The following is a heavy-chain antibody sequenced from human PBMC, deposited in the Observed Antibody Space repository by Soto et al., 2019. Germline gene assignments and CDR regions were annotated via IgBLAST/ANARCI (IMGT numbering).Heavy chain of an antibody. CDR3: ARGGWELLGGGDY. CDR2: INPNSGGT. J-gene: IGHJ4*02. CDR1: GYTFTGYY. D-gene: IGHD1-26*01. Sequence: QVQLVQSGAEVKKPGASVKVSCKASGYTFTGYYMHWVRQAPGQGLEWMGWINPNSGGTNYAQKFQGWVTMTRDTSRSRADMALGRLRPGDTAVYYCARGGWELLGGGDYWGQGTLVTVSS. V-gene: IGHV1-2*04.